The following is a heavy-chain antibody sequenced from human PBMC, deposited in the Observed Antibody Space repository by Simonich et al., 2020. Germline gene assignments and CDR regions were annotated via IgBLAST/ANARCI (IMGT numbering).Heavy chain of an antibody. CDR3: ARVGYSNYYYYGMDV. D-gene: IGHD6-13*01. CDR2: IYHSGVT. Sequence: QVQLQESGPGLVKPSETLSLTCAVSGYSISSGYYWGWIRQPPGKGLEGIGSIYHSGVTAHNPSRKSLVTISVDTSKNQCSLKLSSVPAADTAVYYCARVGYSNYYYYGMDVWGQGTTVTVSS. V-gene: IGHV4-38-2*01. J-gene: IGHJ6*02. CDR1: GYSISSGYY.